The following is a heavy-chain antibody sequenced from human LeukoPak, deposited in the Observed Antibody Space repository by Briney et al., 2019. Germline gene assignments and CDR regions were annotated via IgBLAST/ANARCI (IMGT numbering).Heavy chain of an antibody. CDR3: ARGHTRITIFGVVTERSYYFDY. CDR1: GGSFSTNY. CDR2: TNHSGST. Sequence: SETLSLTCAVYGGSFSTNYWSWIRQPPGKGLEWIGETNHSGSTNYNPSLKSRVTISVDTSKNQFSLKLSSVTAADTAVYYCARGHTRITIFGVVTERSYYFDYWGQGTLVTVSS. J-gene: IGHJ4*02. D-gene: IGHD3-3*01. V-gene: IGHV4-34*01.